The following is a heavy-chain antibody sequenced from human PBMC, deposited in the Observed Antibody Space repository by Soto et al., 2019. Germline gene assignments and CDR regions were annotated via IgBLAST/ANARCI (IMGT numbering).Heavy chain of an antibody. CDR1: GGSFSGYY. CDR3: ARAGYCTNGVCYRFDY. J-gene: IGHJ4*02. D-gene: IGHD2-8*01. CDR2: INHSGST. Sequence: ASETLSLTCAVYGGSFSGYYWSWIRQPPGKGLEWIGEINHSGSTNYNPSLKSRVTISVDTSKNQFSLKLSSVTAADTAVYYCARAGYCTNGVCYRFDYWGQGTLVTV. V-gene: IGHV4-34*01.